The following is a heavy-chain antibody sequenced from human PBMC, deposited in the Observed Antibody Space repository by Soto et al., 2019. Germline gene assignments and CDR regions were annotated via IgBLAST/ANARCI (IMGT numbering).Heavy chain of an antibody. CDR1: GFTFRSFT. D-gene: IGHD6-13*01. V-gene: IGHV3-21*01. CDR2: IRSNSAYI. CDR3: TRDASRDSSARGWFDP. J-gene: IGHJ5*02. Sequence: GGSLRLSCAASGFTFRSFTMNWVRQAPGKGLGYVSTIRSNSAYIYYTDALRVRFTISRDNAKNSLHLQMNSLRAEDTAVYYCTRDASRDSSARGWFDPWGPGTLVTVSS.